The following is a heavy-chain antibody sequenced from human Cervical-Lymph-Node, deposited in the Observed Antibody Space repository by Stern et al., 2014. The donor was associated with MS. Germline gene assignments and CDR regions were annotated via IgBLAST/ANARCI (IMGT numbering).Heavy chain of an antibody. CDR3: AKDRGVAGTAGEADQ. D-gene: IGHD6-19*01. CDR1: GFMFTDYV. J-gene: IGHJ4*02. Sequence: VQLVESGGGVVQPGKSLRLSCAASGFMFTDYVMHWVRQPPGQGLEWVSVTSKDGSNQHYGDSVKGRFTVSRDNAKNTLYLDMNSLRADDTATYYCAKDRGVAGTAGEADQWGQGTLVTVSS. CDR2: TSKDGSNQ. V-gene: IGHV3-30*18.